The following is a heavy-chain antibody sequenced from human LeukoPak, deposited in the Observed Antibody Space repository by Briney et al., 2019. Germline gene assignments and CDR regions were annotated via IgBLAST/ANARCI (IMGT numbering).Heavy chain of an antibody. Sequence: GGSLRLSCAASGFTFSSYSMNWVRQAPGKGLEWVSSISSSSSYIYYADSVRGRFTISRDNAKNSLYLQMNSLRAEDTAVYYCARNSYDSGSYKDHWGQGTLATVSS. CDR2: ISSSSSYI. V-gene: IGHV3-21*01. CDR3: ARNSYDSGSYKDH. J-gene: IGHJ4*02. D-gene: IGHD3-10*01. CDR1: GFTFSSYS.